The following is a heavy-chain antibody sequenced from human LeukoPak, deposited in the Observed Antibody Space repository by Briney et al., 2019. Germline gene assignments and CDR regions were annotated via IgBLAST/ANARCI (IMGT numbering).Heavy chain of an antibody. Sequence: GASAKVSCKASGGTFSSYAISWVRQAPGQGLEWMGRIIPIFGIANYAQKFQGRVTITADKSTSTAYMELSSLRSEDTAVYCCARDVRGTFDYWGQGTLVTVSS. CDR1: GGTFSSYA. CDR3: ARDVRGTFDY. V-gene: IGHV1-69*04. D-gene: IGHD3-10*02. J-gene: IGHJ4*02. CDR2: IIPIFGIA.